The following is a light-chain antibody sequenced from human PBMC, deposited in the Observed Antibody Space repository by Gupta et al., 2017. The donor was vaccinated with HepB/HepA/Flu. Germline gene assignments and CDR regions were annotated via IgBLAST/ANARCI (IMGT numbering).Light chain of an antibody. CDR1: QSVSSN. CDR2: GAS. J-gene: IGKJ1*01. V-gene: IGKV3-15*01. CDR3: QQYNNWPPWT. Sequence: EIVMTQSPATLSVSPGERATLSCRARQSVSSNLAWYQQKPGQAPRLLIYGASTRATGIPARFSGSGSGTEFTLTISSLQSEDFAVYYCQQYNNWPPWTFGQGTKGNQT.